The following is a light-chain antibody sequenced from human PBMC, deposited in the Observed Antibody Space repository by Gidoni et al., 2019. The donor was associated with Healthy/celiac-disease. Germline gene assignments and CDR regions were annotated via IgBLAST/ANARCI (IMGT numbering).Light chain of an antibody. V-gene: IGKV1-5*03. CDR1: QSISSW. CDR3: QQYNSYSPWT. Sequence: DIQMTQPPSTLSASVGDRVTITCRASQSISSWLAWYQQKPGKAPKLRIYKASSLESGVPSRFSGSGSGTEFTLTISSLQPDDFATYYCQQYNSYSPWTFGQGTKVEIK. J-gene: IGKJ1*01. CDR2: KAS.